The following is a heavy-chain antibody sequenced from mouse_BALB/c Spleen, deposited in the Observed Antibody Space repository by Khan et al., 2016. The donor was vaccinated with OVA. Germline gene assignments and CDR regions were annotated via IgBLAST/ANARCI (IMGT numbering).Heavy chain of an antibody. J-gene: IGHJ2*01. D-gene: IGHD2-14*01. CDR1: GYTFTDYS. CDR3: ARDRYDCFDY. Sequence: QIQLVQSGPELKKPGETVKISCKASGYTFTDYSMHWVKQAPGKGLKWMGWINTETGEPTYADDFKGRFAFSLETSASTAYLQINNLKNEDTATYFWARDRYDCFDYWGQGTTLTVSS. V-gene: IGHV9-2-1*01. CDR2: INTETGEP.